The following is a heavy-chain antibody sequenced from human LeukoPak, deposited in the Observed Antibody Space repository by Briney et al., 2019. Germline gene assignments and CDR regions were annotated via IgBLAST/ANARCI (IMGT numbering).Heavy chain of an antibody. Sequence: PSETLSLTCTGSGGSISSYYWSWLRQPAGKGLEWIGRIYTSGSTNYNPSLKSRVTISVGTSKNQFSLKLSSVTAADTAVYYCARVRPSAYGGYGDAFDIWGQGTMVTVSS. D-gene: IGHD4-17*01. J-gene: IGHJ3*02. CDR1: GGSISSYY. CDR3: ARVRPSAYGGYGDAFDI. V-gene: IGHV4-4*07. CDR2: IYTSGST.